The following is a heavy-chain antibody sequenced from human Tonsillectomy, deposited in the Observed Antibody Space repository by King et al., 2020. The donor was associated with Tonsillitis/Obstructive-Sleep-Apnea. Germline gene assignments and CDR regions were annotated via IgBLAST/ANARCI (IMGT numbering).Heavy chain of an antibody. D-gene: IGHD3-3*01. CDR3: SRHIQYYDFWSGYGSDAFDI. CDR2: IYYSGST. J-gene: IGHJ3*02. CDR1: GGSISSYY. V-gene: IGHV4-59*08. Sequence: VQLQESGPGLVKPSETLSLTCTVSGGSISSYYWSWIRQPPGKGLEWIGYIYYSGSTNYNPSIKSRGTISVDTSKNKFPLKLSTVTAADEAVYYCSRHIQYYDFWSGYGSDAFDIWGQGTMVTVSS.